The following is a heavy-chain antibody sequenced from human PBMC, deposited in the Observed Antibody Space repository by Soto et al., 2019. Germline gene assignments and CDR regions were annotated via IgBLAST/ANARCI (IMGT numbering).Heavy chain of an antibody. Sequence: GASVKVSFAASGFTFSRYAMSWVGQAPGKGLEWVSAISGSGGSTYYADSVKGRFTISRDNSKNTLYLQMNSLRAEDTAVYYCAKGASRPFDYWGQGTLVTVSS. CDR2: ISGSGGST. CDR3: AKGASRPFDY. V-gene: IGHV3-23*01. J-gene: IGHJ4*02. CDR1: GFTFSRYA.